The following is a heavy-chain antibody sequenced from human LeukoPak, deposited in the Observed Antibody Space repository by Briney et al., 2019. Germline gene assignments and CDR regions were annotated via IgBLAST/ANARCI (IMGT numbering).Heavy chain of an antibody. V-gene: IGHV3-21*01. Sequence: GGSLRLSCAASGFTFSSYSMNWVRQAPGKGLEWVSSICSSSSYKYYADSVKGRFTISRDNAKNSLYLQMNSLRAEDTAVYYCASWDPRWAVAGSTFDYWGQGTLVTVSS. CDR3: ASWDPRWAVAGSTFDY. D-gene: IGHD6-19*01. CDR1: GFTFSSYS. J-gene: IGHJ4*02. CDR2: ICSSSSYK.